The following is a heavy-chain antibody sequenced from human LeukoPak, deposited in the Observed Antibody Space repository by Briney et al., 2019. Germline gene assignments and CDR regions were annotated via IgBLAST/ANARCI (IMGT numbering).Heavy chain of an antibody. D-gene: IGHD2-15*01. J-gene: IGHJ4*02. Sequence: PGGSLRLSCAASGFTFRSYWMSWVRQAPGKGLEWVANINQGGSVKYYVDSVKGRFTISRDDAKNSLYVQMNSLRDEDTAVYYCARVGCSGGSCYDFDYWGQGTLVTVSP. CDR3: ARVGCSGGSCYDFDY. CDR1: GFTFRSYW. V-gene: IGHV3-7*01. CDR2: INQGGSVK.